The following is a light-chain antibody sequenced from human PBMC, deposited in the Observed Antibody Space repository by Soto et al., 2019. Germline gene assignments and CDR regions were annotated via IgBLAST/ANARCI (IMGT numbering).Light chain of an antibody. J-gene: IGKJ1*01. Sequence: DIQMTQSPSTLSASVGDRVTITCRASQSISSWLAWYQQKPGKAPKLLIYDASSLESGVPSRFSGSGSGTEFTLTISSLQPYDFATYYCQQYNCYWPFCQGTKVDIK. CDR3: QQYNCYWP. V-gene: IGKV1-5*01. CDR1: QSISSW. CDR2: DAS.